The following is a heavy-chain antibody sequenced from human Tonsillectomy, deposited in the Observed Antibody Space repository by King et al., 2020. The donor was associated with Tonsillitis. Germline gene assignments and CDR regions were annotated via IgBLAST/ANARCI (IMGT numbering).Heavy chain of an antibody. Sequence: LQLQESGPGLVKPSETLSLTCTVSGGSISSSSFYWDWIRQPPGKGLEWIGNIYYSGNTYYNPSLKSPVTISVDTSKNRFSLKLPSVTAADTAVYYCAREIEPLTGYYDYWGQGTLVTVSS. CDR1: GGSISSSSFY. D-gene: IGHD3-10*01. J-gene: IGHJ4*02. V-gene: IGHV4-39*02. CDR3: AREIEPLTGYYDY. CDR2: IYYSGNT.